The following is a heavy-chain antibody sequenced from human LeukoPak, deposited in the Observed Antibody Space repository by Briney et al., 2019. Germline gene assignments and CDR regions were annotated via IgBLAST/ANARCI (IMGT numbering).Heavy chain of an antibody. CDR3: ARAGGFFSPFGY. V-gene: IGHV4-31*03. J-gene: IGHJ4*02. Sequence: SETLSLTCTVSGGSISSGGYYWSWIRQHPGDGLEWIGYIYYSGSTYYNPSLKSRVTISIDTSKNQFSLKLSSVTAADTAVYYCARAGGFFSPFGYWGQGTLVTVSS. D-gene: IGHD3-16*01. CDR1: GGSISSGGYY. CDR2: IYYSGST.